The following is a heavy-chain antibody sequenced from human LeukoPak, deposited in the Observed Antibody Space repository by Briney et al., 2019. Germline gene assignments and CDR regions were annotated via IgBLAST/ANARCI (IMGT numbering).Heavy chain of an antibody. Sequence: ASETLSLTCTVSGGSISSYYWSWIRQPPGKGLEWIGYIYYSGSTNYNPSLKSRVTISVDTSKNQFSLKLSSVTAADTAVYYCARDGIAVAGNPHFDYWGQGTLVTVSS. CDR3: ARDGIAVAGNPHFDY. D-gene: IGHD6-19*01. CDR1: GGSISSYY. V-gene: IGHV4-59*01. J-gene: IGHJ4*02. CDR2: IYYSGST.